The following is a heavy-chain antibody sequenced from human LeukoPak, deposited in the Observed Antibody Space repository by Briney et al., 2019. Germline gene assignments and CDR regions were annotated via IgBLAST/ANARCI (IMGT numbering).Heavy chain of an antibody. D-gene: IGHD3-10*01. Sequence: GGSLRLSCAASGFTFDDYAMHWVRQAPGKGLEWVSGISWNSGSIGYADSVKGRFTISRDNAKNSLYLQMNSLRAEDTALYYCAKDKLVRGYYFDYWGQGTLVTVSS. CDR1: GFTFDDYA. V-gene: IGHV3-9*01. CDR2: ISWNSGSI. CDR3: AKDKLVRGYYFDY. J-gene: IGHJ4*02.